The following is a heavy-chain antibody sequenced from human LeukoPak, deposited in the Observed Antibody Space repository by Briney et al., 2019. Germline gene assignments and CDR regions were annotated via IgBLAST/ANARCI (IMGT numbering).Heavy chain of an antibody. CDR2: INPNSGGT. D-gene: IGHD5-18*01. CDR3: ARDWDTAMVIEDY. V-gene: IGHV1-2*02. Sequence: ASVKVSCKASGYTFTGYYMHWVRQAPGQGLEWMGWINPNSGGTNYAQKFQGRVTMTRGTSISTAYMELSRLRSDDTAVYYCARDWDTAMVIEDYWGQGTLVTVSS. CDR1: GYTFTGYY. J-gene: IGHJ4*02.